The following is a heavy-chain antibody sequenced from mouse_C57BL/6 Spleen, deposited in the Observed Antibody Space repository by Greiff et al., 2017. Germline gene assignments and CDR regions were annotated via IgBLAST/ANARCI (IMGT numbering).Heavy chain of an antibody. J-gene: IGHJ2*01. CDR3: ARSPSYYSNYEYCGD. Sequence: VQLKESVAELVRPGASVKLSCTASGFNIKNTYMHWVKQRPEQGLEWIGRIDPANGNTKYAPKFQGTATITADTSSNTAYLQLSSLTSEDTAIYYCARSPSYYSNYEYCGDWGQGTTLTVSS. CDR1: GFNIKNTY. V-gene: IGHV14-3*01. CDR2: IDPANGNT. D-gene: IGHD2-5*01.